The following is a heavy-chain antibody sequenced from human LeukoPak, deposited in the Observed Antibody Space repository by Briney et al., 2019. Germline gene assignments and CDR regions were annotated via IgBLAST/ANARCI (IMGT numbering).Heavy chain of an antibody. CDR1: GFTFSSYS. D-gene: IGHD4-17*01. CDR3: ARGYGEPGIDY. J-gene: IGHJ4*02. CDR2: ISSSSSYI. Sequence: EGSLRLSCAASGFTFSSYSMNWVRQAPGKGLEWVSSISSSSSYIYYADSVKGRFTISRDNAKNSLYLQMNSLRAEGTAVYYCARGYGEPGIDYWGQGTLVTVSS. V-gene: IGHV3-21*01.